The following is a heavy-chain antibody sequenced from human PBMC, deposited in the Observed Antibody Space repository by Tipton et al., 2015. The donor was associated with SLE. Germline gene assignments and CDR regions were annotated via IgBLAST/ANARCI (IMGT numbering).Heavy chain of an antibody. D-gene: IGHD5-24*01. V-gene: IGHV4-61*09. CDR3: ARDADGRRAFHI. J-gene: IGHJ3*02. Sequence: LRLSCSVSGASMNSGSYSWHWIRQPAGKALQWLGHIDSRGNTYYNPPLRSRVSISVDVSRNQFSLTLNSVTAADTAVYYCARDADGRRAFHIWGQGTMVAVSS. CDR2: IDSRGNT. CDR1: GASMNSGSYS.